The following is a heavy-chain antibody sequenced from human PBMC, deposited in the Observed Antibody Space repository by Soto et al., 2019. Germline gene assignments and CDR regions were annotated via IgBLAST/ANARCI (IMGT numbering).Heavy chain of an antibody. CDR2: ISGSGAYT. J-gene: IGHJ4*02. CDR3: AKYGCSSTSCQCDY. V-gene: IGHV3-23*01. D-gene: IGHD2-2*01. CDR1: GFTFSSYA. Sequence: GGSLRLSCAASGFTFSSYAMTWVRQAPGKGLEWVSAISGSGAYTYYANSVKGRYTISRDNSKKTLYMKLNSLRAEDTSVYYCAKYGCSSTSCQCDYWGQGTRVTVSS.